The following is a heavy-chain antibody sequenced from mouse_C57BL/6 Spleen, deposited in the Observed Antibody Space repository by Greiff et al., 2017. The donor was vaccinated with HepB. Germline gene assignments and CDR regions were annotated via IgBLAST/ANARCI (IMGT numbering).Heavy chain of an antibody. Sequence: QVQLQQPGAELVMPGASVKLSCKASGYTFTSYWMHWVKQRPGQGLEWIGEIDPSDSYTNYNQKFKGKSTLTVDKSSSTAYMQLSSLTSEDSAVYYCARFISTVVGYFGVWGTGTTVTVSS. CDR2: IDPSDSYT. V-gene: IGHV1-69*01. CDR3: ARFISTVVGYFGV. D-gene: IGHD1-1*01. CDR1: GYTFTSYW. J-gene: IGHJ1*03.